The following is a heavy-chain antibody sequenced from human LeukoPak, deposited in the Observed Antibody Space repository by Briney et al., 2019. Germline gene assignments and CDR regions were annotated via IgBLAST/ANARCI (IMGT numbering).Heavy chain of an antibody. D-gene: IGHD6-25*01. J-gene: IGHJ4*02. CDR3: AKHLRPAATAYYFDY. CDR2: IWYDGSNK. CDR1: GFTFSSYG. V-gene: IGHV3-33*06. Sequence: GGSLRLSCAASGFTFSSYGMHWVRQAPGKGLEWVAVIWYDGSNKYYADSVKGRFTISRDNSKNTLYLQMNSLRAEDTAVYYCAKHLRPAATAYYFDYWGQGTLVTVSS.